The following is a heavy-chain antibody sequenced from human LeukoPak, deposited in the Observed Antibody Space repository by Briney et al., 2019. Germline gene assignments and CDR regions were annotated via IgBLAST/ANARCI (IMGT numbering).Heavy chain of an antibody. CDR3: ARASDYYGSSDY. CDR1: GGSISGYY. Sequence: SETLSLTCTVSGGSISGYYWNWLRQPPGKGLEWIGEINHSGSTNYNPSLKSRVTISVDTSKNQFSLNLSSVTAADTAVYYCARASDYYGSSDYWGQGTLVTVSS. J-gene: IGHJ4*02. D-gene: IGHD3-10*01. V-gene: IGHV4-34*01. CDR2: INHSGST.